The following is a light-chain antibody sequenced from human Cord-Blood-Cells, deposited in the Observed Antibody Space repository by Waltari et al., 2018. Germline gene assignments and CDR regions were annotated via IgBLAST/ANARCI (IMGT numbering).Light chain of an antibody. CDR1: SSDVGGYNY. V-gene: IGLV2-14*01. CDR2: DVS. Sequence: QSALTQPASVSASPGQSSTLSSTGTSSDVGGYNYVSWYQQHPGKAPKLMIYDVSKRPSGVSNRFSGSKSGNTASLTISGLQAEDEADYYCSSYTSSSTWVFGGGTKLTVL. J-gene: IGLJ3*02. CDR3: SSYTSSSTWV.